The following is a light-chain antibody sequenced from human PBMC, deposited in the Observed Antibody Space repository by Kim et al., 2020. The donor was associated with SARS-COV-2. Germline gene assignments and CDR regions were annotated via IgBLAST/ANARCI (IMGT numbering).Light chain of an antibody. CDR2: GAS. J-gene: IGKJ1*01. CDR3: QQYRTAPRT. V-gene: IGKV3-20*01. CDR1: NSGMNTY. Sequence: SPGGSTAPSCRARNSGMNTYLAWYQQKPGQAPRLLIYGASTRATGIPYRFSGSGSGTDFILTISGLEPEDVAVYYCQQYRTAPRTFGQGTKVDIK.